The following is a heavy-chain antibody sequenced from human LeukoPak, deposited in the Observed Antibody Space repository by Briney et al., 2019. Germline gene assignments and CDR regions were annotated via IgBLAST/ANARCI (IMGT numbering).Heavy chain of an antibody. Sequence: PGGSLRLSCAASGFTFSSYGMSWVRQAPGKGLEWVSAIGGRDNSTYYADSVKGRFTISRDNSKDTLYVQMNSLRAEDTAVYYCARASASGGHYYFDYWGQGTLVTVSS. J-gene: IGHJ4*02. CDR3: ARASASGGHYYFDY. V-gene: IGHV3-23*01. CDR2: IGGRDNST. D-gene: IGHD3-10*01. CDR1: GFTFSSYG.